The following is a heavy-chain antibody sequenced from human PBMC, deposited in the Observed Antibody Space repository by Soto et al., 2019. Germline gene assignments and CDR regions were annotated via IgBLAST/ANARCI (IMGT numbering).Heavy chain of an antibody. D-gene: IGHD2-2*01. CDR1: GFTFSSYS. CDR2: ISSSSTI. V-gene: IGHV3-48*02. J-gene: IGHJ6*02. CDR3: ARVPERYCSSTSCQPYYGMDV. Sequence: GGSLRLSCAASGFTFSSYSMNWVRQAPGKGLEWVSYISSSSTIYYADSVKGRFTISRDNAKNSLYLQMNSLRDEDTAVYYCARVPERYCSSTSCQPYYGMDVWGQGTTVTVSS.